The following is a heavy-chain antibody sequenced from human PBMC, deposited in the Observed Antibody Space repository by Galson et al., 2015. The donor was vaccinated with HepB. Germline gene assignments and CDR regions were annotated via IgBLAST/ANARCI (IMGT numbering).Heavy chain of an antibody. D-gene: IGHD2-2*01. J-gene: IGHJ6*02. CDR3: ARLWWGYCSSTSCSPYYGMDV. Sequence: LSLTCTVSGGSISSGGYYWSWIRQHPGKGLEWIGYIYYSGSTYYNPSLKSRVTISVDTSKNQFSLKLSSVTAADTAVYYCARLWWGYCSSTSCSPYYGMDVWGQGTTVTVSS. CDR2: IYYSGST. V-gene: IGHV4-31*03. CDR1: GGSISSGGYY.